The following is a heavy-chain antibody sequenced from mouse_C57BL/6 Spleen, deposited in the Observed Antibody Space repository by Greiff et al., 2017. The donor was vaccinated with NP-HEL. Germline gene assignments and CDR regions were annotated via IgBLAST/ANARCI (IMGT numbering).Heavy chain of an antibody. CDR2: IRLKSDNYAT. Sequence: EVQRVESGGGLVQPGGSMKLSCVASGFTFSNYWMNWVRQSPEKGLEWVAQIRLKSDNYATHYAESVKGRFTISRDDSKSSVYLQMNNLRAEDTGIYYCTIITTVVEYYFDYWGQGTTLTVSS. CDR3: TIITTVVEYYFDY. CDR1: GFTFSNYW. D-gene: IGHD1-1*01. J-gene: IGHJ2*01. V-gene: IGHV6-3*01.